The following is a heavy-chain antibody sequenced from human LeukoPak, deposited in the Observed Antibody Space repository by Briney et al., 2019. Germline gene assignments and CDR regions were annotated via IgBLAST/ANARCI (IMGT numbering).Heavy chain of an antibody. Sequence: ASVKVSCKSSGYTFTGYPIHWVRQAPGQRLEWMGWINTGNGNTKYSQNFQGRVTITRDTSATTGYMEMSRLRSEDTAVYYCARDSSGYYYDGVLDDWGQGTLVTVPS. CDR3: ARDSSGYYYDGVLDD. J-gene: IGHJ4*02. D-gene: IGHD3-22*01. CDR1: GYTFTGYP. V-gene: IGHV1-3*04. CDR2: INTGNGNT.